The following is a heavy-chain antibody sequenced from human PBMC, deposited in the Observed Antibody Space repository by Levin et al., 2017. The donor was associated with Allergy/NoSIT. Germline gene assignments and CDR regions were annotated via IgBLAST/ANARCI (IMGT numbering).Heavy chain of an antibody. Sequence: GSLRLSCTVSGGSISIYYWSWIRQPAGKGLEWIGLIHNSGDTNYNPSLKSRVTMSVDTSKNQFSLRLSSVTAADTAIYYCARAPARSNWFFDLWGRGTLVTVSS. D-gene: IGHD1-14*01. CDR1: GGSISIYY. CDR2: IHNSGDT. V-gene: IGHV4-4*07. CDR3: ARAPARSNWFFDL. J-gene: IGHJ2*01.